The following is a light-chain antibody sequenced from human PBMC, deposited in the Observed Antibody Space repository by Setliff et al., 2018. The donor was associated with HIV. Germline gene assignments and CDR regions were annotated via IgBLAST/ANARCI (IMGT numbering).Light chain of an antibody. CDR1: SSDVGGYNY. J-gene: IGLJ2*01. CDR3: GSYTSRNTVL. CDR2: GVG. V-gene: IGLV2-14*03. Sequence: QSVLAQPASVSGSPGQSITISCTGTSSDVGGYNYVSWYQQHPDKAPKLMIYGVGTRPSGVSNRFSGSKSGNTASLTISGLQAEDEADYYCGSYTSRNTVLFGGGTK.